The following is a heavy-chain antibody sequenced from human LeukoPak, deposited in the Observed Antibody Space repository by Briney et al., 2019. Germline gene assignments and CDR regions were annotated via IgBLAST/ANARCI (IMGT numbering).Heavy chain of an antibody. CDR3: ARAMWLVPYFDY. D-gene: IGHD6-19*01. J-gene: IGHJ4*02. Sequence: ASVKVSCKASGYTFTGYYMHWVRQAPGQGLEWMGWINPNSGGTNYAQKFQGRVTMTRDTSISTAYMELSRLRSDDTAVYYCARAMWLVPYFDYWGQGTLVTVSS. CDR1: GYTFTGYY. CDR2: INPNSGGT. V-gene: IGHV1-2*02.